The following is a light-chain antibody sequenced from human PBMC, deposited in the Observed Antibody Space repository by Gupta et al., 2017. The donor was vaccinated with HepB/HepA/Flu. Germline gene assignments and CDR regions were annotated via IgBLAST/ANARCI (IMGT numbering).Light chain of an antibody. J-gene: IGKJ4*01. V-gene: IGKV3-15*01. CDR2: GAC. CDR3: QQNSNWPLT. Sequence: EIVMTQSPATRSVTPGERATHSCRARQSVSNKLAWYQQKPGQAPRRVMYGACTRATGIPARFSGSGSGTEFTLTISSLQSEDFAVYYCQQNSNWPLTIGGGTKVEIK. CDR1: QSVSNK.